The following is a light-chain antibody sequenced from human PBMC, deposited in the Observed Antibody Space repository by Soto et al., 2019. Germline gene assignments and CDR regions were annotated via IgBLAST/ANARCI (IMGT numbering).Light chain of an antibody. J-gene: IGKJ1*01. Sequence: EIVMTQSPATLSVSPGERATLSCRTSQSINSNLAWYQQKPGQALRLLIYGASTRATGVPARFSGSGSGTEFTLTISSLQSEDFAVYYCQQYSNWWSFGQGTKV. CDR1: QSINSN. V-gene: IGKV3-15*01. CDR3: QQYSNWWS. CDR2: GAS.